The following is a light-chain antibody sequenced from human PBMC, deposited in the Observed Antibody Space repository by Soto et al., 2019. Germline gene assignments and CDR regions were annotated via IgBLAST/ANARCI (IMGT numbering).Light chain of an antibody. CDR2: GAS. V-gene: IGKV3-20*01. Sequence: EIVLTQSPGTLCLSPGETATLSCRASQSVTSSYLAWYQQKPGQAPRLLIYGASSRATGIPDRFSGGGSGTDFTLTITRLEPEDFAVYYCQQYGNSRATFGQGTKVEIK. CDR1: QSVTSSY. CDR3: QQYGNSRAT. J-gene: IGKJ1*01.